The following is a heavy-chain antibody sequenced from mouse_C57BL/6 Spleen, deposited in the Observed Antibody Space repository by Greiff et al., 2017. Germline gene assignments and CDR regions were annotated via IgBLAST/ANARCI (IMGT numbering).Heavy chain of an antibody. V-gene: IGHV1-53*01. CDR3: ARSASYDGYHYAMDY. Sequence: VQLQQPGTELVKPGASVKLSCKASGYTFTSYWMHWVKQRPGQGLEWIGNINPSNGGTNYNEKFKSKATLTVDKSSSTAYMQLSSLTSEDSAVYYCARSASYDGYHYAMDYWGQGTSVTVSS. D-gene: IGHD2-3*01. J-gene: IGHJ4*01. CDR2: INPSNGGT. CDR1: GYTFTSYW.